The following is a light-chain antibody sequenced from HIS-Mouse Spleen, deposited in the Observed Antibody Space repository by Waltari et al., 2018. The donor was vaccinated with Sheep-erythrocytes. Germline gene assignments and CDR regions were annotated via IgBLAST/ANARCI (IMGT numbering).Light chain of an antibody. Sequence: SYELTQPPSVSVSPGQTASITCSGDKLGDKYACWYQQKPGQSPVLVIYQDSKRPSGIPERFSGSNSGNTATLTVLGQPKAAPSDSSTVVFGGGTKLTAL. CDR3: VV. CDR1: KLGDKY. J-gene: IGLJ2*01. CDR2: QDS. V-gene: IGLV3-1*01.